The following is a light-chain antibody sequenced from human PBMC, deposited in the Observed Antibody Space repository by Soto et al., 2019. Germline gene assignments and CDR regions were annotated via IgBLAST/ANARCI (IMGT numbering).Light chain of an antibody. Sequence: EIVLTQSPATLSLSPGERATLSCRASQSVSSYLAWYQQKPGQAPRLLIYDASSRATGIPARFSGSGSGTDVTLTISSLELEDFAVYYCQQRSNWPPYTFGQGTKLEIK. CDR1: QSVSSY. J-gene: IGKJ2*01. CDR2: DAS. V-gene: IGKV3-11*01. CDR3: QQRSNWPPYT.